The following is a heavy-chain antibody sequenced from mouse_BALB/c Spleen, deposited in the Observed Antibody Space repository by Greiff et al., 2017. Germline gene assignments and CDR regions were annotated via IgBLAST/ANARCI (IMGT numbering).Heavy chain of an antibody. CDR1: GFTFSSYT. J-gene: IGHJ4*01. Sequence: EVQGVESGGGLVQPGGSLKLSCAASGFTFSSYTMSWVRQTPEKRLEWVAYISNGGGSTYYPDTVKGRFTISRDNAKNTLYLQMSSLKSEDTAMYYCARQHFYAMDYWGQGTSVTVSS. CDR3: ARQHFYAMDY. V-gene: IGHV5-12-2*01. CDR2: ISNGGGST.